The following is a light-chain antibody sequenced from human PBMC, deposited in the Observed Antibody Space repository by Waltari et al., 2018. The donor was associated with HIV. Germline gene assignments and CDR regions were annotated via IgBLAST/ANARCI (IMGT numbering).Light chain of an antibody. CDR1: SSDIGGFNS. Sequence: QSALTQPPSVSASPGQSITISCTGTSSDIGGFNSVSGYQQHPDKAPKLIIFDVDIRPSGISNRFSGSKSGNTASLTISGLQAEDEADYYCSSYASSFTLLFGGGTKLTVL. CDR2: DVD. CDR3: SSYASSFTLL. J-gene: IGLJ3*02. V-gene: IGLV2-14*03.